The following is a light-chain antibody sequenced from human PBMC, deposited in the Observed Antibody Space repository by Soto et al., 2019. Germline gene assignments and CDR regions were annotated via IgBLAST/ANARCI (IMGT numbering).Light chain of an antibody. CDR2: GNS. V-gene: IGLV1-40*01. CDR3: QSYDSSLSGFWV. Sequence: QSVLTQPPSVSEAPGQRVTISCTGSSSNIGAGYDVHWYQQPPGTAPKLLIYGNSNRPSGVPDRFSGSKSGTSASLAITGLQAEDEADYYCQSYDSSLSGFWVFGGGTKVTVL. CDR1: SSNIGAGYD. J-gene: IGLJ3*02.